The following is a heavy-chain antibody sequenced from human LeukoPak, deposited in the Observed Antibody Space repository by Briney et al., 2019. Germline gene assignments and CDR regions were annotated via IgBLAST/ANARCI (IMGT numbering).Heavy chain of an antibody. D-gene: IGHD3-10*01. CDR3: RFGENGEIDY. Sequence: GGSLRLSCAASGFTVRDYHMSWIRQAPGKGLELVSAIVGSSTHHADSVKGRFTISRDNFKNTLSLQMNSLRAEDTAVYYCRFGENGEIDYWGQGTLVTVSS. CDR1: GFTVRDYH. J-gene: IGHJ4*02. V-gene: IGHV3-23*01. CDR2: IVGSST.